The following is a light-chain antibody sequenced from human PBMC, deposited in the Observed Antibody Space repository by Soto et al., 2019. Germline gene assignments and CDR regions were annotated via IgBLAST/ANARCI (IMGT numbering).Light chain of an antibody. V-gene: IGKV3-20*01. CDR2: GAS. CDR3: QQYGSSPFT. CDR1: QSVSSN. Sequence: EIVMTQSPATLSVSPGERATLSCMASQSVSSNLAWYQQKPGQAPRLLIYGASSRATGIPDRFSGTGSRTDFALTISRLDPEDFAVYYCQQYGSSPFTFGLGTRLEIK. J-gene: IGKJ5*01.